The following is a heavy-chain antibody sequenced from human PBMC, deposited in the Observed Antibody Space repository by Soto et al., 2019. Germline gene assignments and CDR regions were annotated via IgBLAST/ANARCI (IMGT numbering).Heavy chain of an antibody. CDR2: IYYSGST. J-gene: IGHJ4*02. V-gene: IGHV4-31*03. CDR1: GGSISSGIYY. Sequence: SETLSLTCTVSGGSISSGIYYWSWIRQNPGKGLEWIGHIYYSGSTYYNPSLKSRVSISVDTSKNQFSLKLTSVTAADTAVYYCARVARGRVVGATPPCFDYWGQGTLVTVSS. D-gene: IGHD1-26*01. CDR3: ARVARGRVVGATPPCFDY.